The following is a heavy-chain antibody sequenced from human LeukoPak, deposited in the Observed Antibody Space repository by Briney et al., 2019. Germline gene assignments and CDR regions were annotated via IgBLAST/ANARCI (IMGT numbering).Heavy chain of an antibody. CDR1: GYTFTGYY. V-gene: IGHV1-2*02. CDR3: ARTYYYGSGSYYFDP. CDR2: INPNSGGT. D-gene: IGHD3-10*01. Sequence: ASVKVACKASGYTFTGYYMHWVRQAPGQGLEWMGWINPNSGGTNYAQKFQGRVTMTRDTSISTAYMELSRLRSDDTAVYYCARTYYYGSGSYYFDPWGQGTLVTVSS. J-gene: IGHJ5*02.